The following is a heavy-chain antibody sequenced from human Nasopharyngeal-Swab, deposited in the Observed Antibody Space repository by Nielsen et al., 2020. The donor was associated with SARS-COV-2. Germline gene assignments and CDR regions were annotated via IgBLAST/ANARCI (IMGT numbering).Heavy chain of an antibody. D-gene: IGHD3-16*02. Sequence: SETLSLTCTVSGGSISSYYWSWIRQPPGKGLEWIGYIYYSGSTNYNPSLKSRVTISVDTSKNQSSLKLSSVTAADTAVYYCAREGGLDYDYVWGSYRPSNWFDPWGQGTLVTVSS. J-gene: IGHJ5*02. CDR1: GGSISSYY. CDR3: AREGGLDYDYVWGSYRPSNWFDP. CDR2: IYYSGST. V-gene: IGHV4-59*01.